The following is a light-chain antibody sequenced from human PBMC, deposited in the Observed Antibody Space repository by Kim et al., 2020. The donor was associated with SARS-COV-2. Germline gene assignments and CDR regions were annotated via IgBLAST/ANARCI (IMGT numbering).Light chain of an antibody. Sequence: VSPGQTATITCSGDNLGSRYVSWYQQRPGQSPVLVIYQDVKRPSGIPERFSGSNSGNTATLTISGAQAMDEADYYCQAWDSITEVVFGGGTQLTVL. V-gene: IGLV3-1*01. J-gene: IGLJ2*01. CDR2: QDV. CDR3: QAWDSITEVV. CDR1: NLGSRY.